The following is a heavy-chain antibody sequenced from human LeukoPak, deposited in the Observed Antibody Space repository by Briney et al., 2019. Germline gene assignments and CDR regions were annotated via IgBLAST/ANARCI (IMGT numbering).Heavy chain of an antibody. Sequence: SLRLSCAASGFTFSDYWMRWVRQAPGKGLEWVADIKQDGSEQYYVDSVKGRFTISRENAKNSLYLQISSLRAEDTAVYYCPRVDYYDSSGHSIDYWGQGTLVSVSS. CDR2: IKQDGSEQ. V-gene: IGHV3-7*01. D-gene: IGHD3-22*01. CDR3: PRVDYYDSSGHSIDY. J-gene: IGHJ4*02. CDR1: GFTFSDYW.